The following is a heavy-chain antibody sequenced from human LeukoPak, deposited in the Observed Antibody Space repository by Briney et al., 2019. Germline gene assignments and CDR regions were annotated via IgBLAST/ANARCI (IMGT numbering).Heavy chain of an antibody. J-gene: IGHJ4*02. D-gene: IGHD3-22*01. CDR1: GGTFISYA. V-gene: IGHV1-69*05. CDR3: ARDPGYYDSSGYHY. Sequence: SVTVSRMGSGGTFISYAISGVRQAPGQGGEWVGGIIPIFGTAKYAQKFQSRVTITTDESTSTAYMQLSSLRSEDTAVYYCARDPGYYDSSGYHYWSQGTLVTVSS. CDR2: IIPIFGTA.